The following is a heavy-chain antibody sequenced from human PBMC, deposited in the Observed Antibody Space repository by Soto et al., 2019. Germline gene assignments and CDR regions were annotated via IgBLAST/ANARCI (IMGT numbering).Heavy chain of an antibody. CDR3: ARGWRIAAAGTYGMDV. CDR1: GGSISSGGYY. CDR2: IYYSGST. J-gene: IGHJ6*02. D-gene: IGHD6-13*01. Sequence: SETLSLTCTVSGGSISSGGYYWSWIRQHPGKGLEWIGYIYYSGSTYYNPSLKSRVTISVDTSKNQFSLKLSSVTAADTAVYYCARGWRIAAAGTYGMDVWGQGTTVTVSS. V-gene: IGHV4-31*03.